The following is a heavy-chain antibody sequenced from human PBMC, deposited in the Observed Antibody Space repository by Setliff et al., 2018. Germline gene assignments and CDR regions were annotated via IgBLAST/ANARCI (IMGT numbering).Heavy chain of an antibody. CDR3: ARGPYYYRSSTYSYFDY. CDR1: GFTFSSYW. V-gene: IGHV3-7*01. Sequence: LRLSCAGSGFTFSSYWMSWVRQAPGKGLEWVANINKDGSEKSYMDSVKGRFTVSRDNAKNSLFLQMNSLRAEDTAVYYCARGPYYYRSSTYSYFDYWGQGTLVTVSS. D-gene: IGHD3-22*01. CDR2: INKDGSEK. J-gene: IGHJ4*02.